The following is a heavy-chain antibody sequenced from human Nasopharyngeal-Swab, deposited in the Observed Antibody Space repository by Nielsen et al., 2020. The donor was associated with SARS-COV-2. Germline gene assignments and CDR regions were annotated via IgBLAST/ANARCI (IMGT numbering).Heavy chain of an antibody. V-gene: IGHV3-49*01. CDR2: IRSKTYGGAP. J-gene: IGHJ3*02. D-gene: IGHD1-26*01. Sequence: GESLKISCTTSGFTFGDYGMSWFRQAPGKRLEWVGFIRSKTYGGAPEYAASVKGRFTISRDGAESIAYLQMNSLETEDTGVYYCARSVGSFYGQGAFDIWGQGTMVTVSS. CDR3: ARSVGSFYGQGAFDI. CDR1: GFTFGDYG.